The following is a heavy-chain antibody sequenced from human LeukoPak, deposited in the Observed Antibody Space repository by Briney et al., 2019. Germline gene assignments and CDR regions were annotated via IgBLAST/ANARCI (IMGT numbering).Heavy chain of an antibody. D-gene: IGHD2-21*01. V-gene: IGHV4-34*01. Sequence: SETLSLTCAVYDESFSGYYCSWIRQPPRKGLEWIGEIDHSGSTNYNPSLQSRVTISVDTSKNQFSLKVSSVTAADTAVYYCAKDFRIGYSAHFDYWGQGALVTVSS. J-gene: IGHJ4*02. CDR3: AKDFRIGYSAHFDY. CDR2: IDHSGST. CDR1: DESFSGYY.